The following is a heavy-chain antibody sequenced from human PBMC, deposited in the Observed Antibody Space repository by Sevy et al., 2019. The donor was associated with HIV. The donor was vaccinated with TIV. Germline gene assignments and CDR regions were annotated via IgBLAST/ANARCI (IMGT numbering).Heavy chain of an antibody. D-gene: IGHD6-19*01. CDR3: AKGGQRQQGLNYHYYYMDV. Sequence: GGSLRLSCAASGFTFSSYGMHWVRQAPGKGLEWVAVIWYDGSNKYYADSVKGRFTISRDNSKNTLYLQMNSLRAEDTAVYYCAKGGQRQQGLNYHYYYMDVWGKGTTVTVS. CDR1: GFTFSSYG. V-gene: IGHV3-33*06. J-gene: IGHJ6*03. CDR2: IWYDGSNK.